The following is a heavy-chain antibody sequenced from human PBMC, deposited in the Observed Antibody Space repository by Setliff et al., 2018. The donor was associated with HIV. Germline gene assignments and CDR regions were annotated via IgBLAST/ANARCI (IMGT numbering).Heavy chain of an antibody. CDR2: IDAGNGNT. D-gene: IGHD6-13*01. CDR1: GYTFTNFA. V-gene: IGHV1-3*01. J-gene: IGHJ4*02. CDR3: ARGPYSSWSDY. Sequence: ASVKVSCKASGYTFTNFAVNWVRQAPGQGLGWMGWIDAGNGNTKYSQKFQGRVTITRDTSASTAYMELNSLRSEDTAIYYCARGPYSSWSDYWGQGTLVTVSS.